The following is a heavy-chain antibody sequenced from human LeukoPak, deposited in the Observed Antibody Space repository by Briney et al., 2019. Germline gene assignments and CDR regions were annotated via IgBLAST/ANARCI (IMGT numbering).Heavy chain of an antibody. J-gene: IGHJ3*02. Sequence: ASVKVSSTASVYTFTSYYMHSVRQAPGQGLEWMGIINPSGGSTSYAQKFQGRVTMTRDTSTSTVYMELSSLRSEDTAVYYCARDAHMVRDRRAFDIWGQGTMVTVSS. CDR1: VYTFTSYY. CDR2: INPSGGST. CDR3: ARDAHMVRDRRAFDI. D-gene: IGHD3-10*01. V-gene: IGHV1-46*03.